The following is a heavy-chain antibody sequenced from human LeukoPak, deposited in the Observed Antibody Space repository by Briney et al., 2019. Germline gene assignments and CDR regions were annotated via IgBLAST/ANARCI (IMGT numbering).Heavy chain of an antibody. CDR1: GFTFSSYG. CDR3: ARGPH. Sequence: GGSLRLSCAASGFTFSSYGMHWVRQAPGKGLEWMAVISYDGDNKYYADSVKARFTISRDNAKNSVYLQMNSLRTEDTAVYYCARGPHWGQGTLVTVSS. J-gene: IGHJ4*02. V-gene: IGHV3-30*03. CDR2: ISYDGDNK.